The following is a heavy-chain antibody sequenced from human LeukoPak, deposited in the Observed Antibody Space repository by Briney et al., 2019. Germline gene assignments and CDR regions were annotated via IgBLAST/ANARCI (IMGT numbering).Heavy chain of an antibody. CDR1: GFTFSSYS. CDR2: IGGSTNTI. J-gene: IGHJ4*01. CDR3: AALVGATLAGVYYFDY. D-gene: IGHD1-26*01. Sequence: GGSLRLSCAASGFTFSSYSMKWVRQAPGKGLEWISYIGGSTNTIYYADSVKGRFTISRDNAKNSLYLQMNSLRAEDTAVYYCAALVGATLAGVYYFDYWGHGTLVTVSS. V-gene: IGHV3-48*01.